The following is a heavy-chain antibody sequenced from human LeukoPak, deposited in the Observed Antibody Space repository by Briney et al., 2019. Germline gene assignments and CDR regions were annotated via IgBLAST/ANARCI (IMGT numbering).Heavy chain of an antibody. Sequence: GGSLRLSCVASGFSLSGYWMYWVRQAPGKGLEWVAVISYDGSNKYYTDSVKGRFTISRDNSKNTLYVQVNSLKPEDTAVYYCARVRTGTTTNNYYGLDVWGQGTTVTVSS. D-gene: IGHD1-7*01. V-gene: IGHV3-30-3*01. J-gene: IGHJ6*02. CDR1: GFSLSGYW. CDR2: ISYDGSNK. CDR3: ARVRTGTTTNNYYGLDV.